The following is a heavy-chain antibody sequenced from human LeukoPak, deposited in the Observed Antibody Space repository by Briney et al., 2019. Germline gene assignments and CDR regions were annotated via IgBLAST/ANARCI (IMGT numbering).Heavy chain of an antibody. CDR3: ARKMWELRYYYGMDV. V-gene: IGHV3-30*02. CDR1: GFTFSSYG. D-gene: IGHD1-26*01. CDR2: IRYDGSNK. Sequence: GSLRLSCAASGFTFSSYGMHWVRQAPGKGLEWVAFIRYDGSNKYYADSVKGRFTISRDNSKNTLYLQMNSLRAEDMAVYYCARKMWELRYYYGMDVWGQGTTVTVSS. J-gene: IGHJ6*02.